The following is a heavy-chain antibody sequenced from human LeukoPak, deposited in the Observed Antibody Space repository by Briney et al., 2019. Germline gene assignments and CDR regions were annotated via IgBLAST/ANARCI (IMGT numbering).Heavy chain of an antibody. CDR3: ARGISMDV. Sequence: PGGSLRLSCAVSGFTFNNHWMHWVRQAPGKGLVWVSRIKTDGSVTNYADSVEGRFTISRDNAKNTLYLQMNGLRVEDTAVYYCARGISMDVWGQGTTVTVSS. V-gene: IGHV3-74*01. CDR1: GFTFNNHW. J-gene: IGHJ6*02. CDR2: IKTDGSVT.